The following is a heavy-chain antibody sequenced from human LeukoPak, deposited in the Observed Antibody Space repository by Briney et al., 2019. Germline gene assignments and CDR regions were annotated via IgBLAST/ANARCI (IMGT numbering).Heavy chain of an antibody. CDR2: ISWNSGSA. CDR1: GFTFGSNA. J-gene: IGHJ4*02. CDR3: AKDRTYSAYAALDY. D-gene: IGHD5-12*01. V-gene: IGHV3-9*01. Sequence: GGSLRLSCAASGFTFGSNAMSWVRQAPGKGLEWVSGISWNSGSAGYADSVKGRFTISRDSAKNSLYLQMNSLRTEDTALYYCAKDRTYSAYAALDYWGQGTLVTVSS.